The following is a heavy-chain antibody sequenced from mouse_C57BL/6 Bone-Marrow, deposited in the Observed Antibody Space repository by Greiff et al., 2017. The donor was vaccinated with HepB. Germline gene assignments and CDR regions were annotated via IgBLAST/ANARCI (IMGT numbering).Heavy chain of an antibody. Sequence: QVQLQQSGPELVKPGASVKISCKASGYAFSSSWMNWVKQRPGKGLEWIGRIYPGDGDTNYNGKFKGKATLTADKSSSTAYMQLSSLTSEDSAVYFCARHLSNYYGSSYYYWYFDVWGTGTTVTVSS. CDR1: GYAFSSSW. CDR2: IYPGDGDT. CDR3: ARHLSNYYGSSYYYWYFDV. J-gene: IGHJ1*03. V-gene: IGHV1-82*01. D-gene: IGHD1-1*01.